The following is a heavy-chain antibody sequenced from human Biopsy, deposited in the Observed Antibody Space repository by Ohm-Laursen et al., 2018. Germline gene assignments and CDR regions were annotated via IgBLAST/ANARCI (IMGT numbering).Heavy chain of an antibody. CDR3: ARDWADDYGDYRIRLDV. Sequence: SSVKVSCKASGYTFTTYYIHWVRQAPGQGLEWMGGIIPIFGTINYAQKFQGRVTITADESTSTAYMELSSLRSEDTAVYYCARDWADDYGDYRIRLDVWGQGTTVTVFS. CDR2: IIPIFGTI. D-gene: IGHD4-17*01. J-gene: IGHJ6*02. V-gene: IGHV1-69*01. CDR1: GYTFTTYY.